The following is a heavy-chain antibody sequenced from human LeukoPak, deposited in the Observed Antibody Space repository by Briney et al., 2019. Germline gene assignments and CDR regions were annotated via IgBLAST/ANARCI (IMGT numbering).Heavy chain of an antibody. CDR1: GFTFSSYA. CDR2: ISGSGGST. D-gene: IGHD2-2*01. Sequence: GGSLRLSCAASGFTFSSYAMIWVRQAPGKGLEWVSAISGSGGSTYYADSVKGRFTISRDNSKNTLYLQMNSLRAEDTAVYYCAKDLGYCSSTSCRGAFDIWGQGTMVTVSS. J-gene: IGHJ3*02. V-gene: IGHV3-23*01. CDR3: AKDLGYCSSTSCRGAFDI.